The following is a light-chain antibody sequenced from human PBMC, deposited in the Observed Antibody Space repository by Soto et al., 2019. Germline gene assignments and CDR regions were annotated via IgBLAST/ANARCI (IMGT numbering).Light chain of an antibody. CDR2: EVT. V-gene: IGLV2-8*01. J-gene: IGLJ3*02. CDR1: SSDVGGYNY. CDR3: SSYAASNNFYFV. Sequence: QSALTQPPSASGSPGQSVTISCTGTSSDVGGYNYVSWYQQYPGRAPKLMIYEVTKRPSGVPDRFSGSKSGNTASLTVSGLHSEDEADYDCSSYAASNNFYFVFGGGTKLTVL.